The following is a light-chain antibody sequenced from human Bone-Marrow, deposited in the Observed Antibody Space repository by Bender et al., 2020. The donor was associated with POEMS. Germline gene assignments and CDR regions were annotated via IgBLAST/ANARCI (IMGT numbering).Light chain of an antibody. Sequence: QSVLTQPPSVSETPGQRVTISCSGSSSNIGKHGVNCYQKLPGKAPKLLIYYDDRVESGVTGRLGGSKAGTSASLAISGLQSEDEADYYCSAWDASLNGWVFGGGTKVTVL. V-gene: IGLV1-36*01. J-gene: IGLJ3*02. CDR3: SAWDASLNGWV. CDR1: SSNIGKHG. CDR2: YDD.